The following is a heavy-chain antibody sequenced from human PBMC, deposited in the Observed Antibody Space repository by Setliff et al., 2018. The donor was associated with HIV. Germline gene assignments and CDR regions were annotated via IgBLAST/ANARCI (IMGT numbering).Heavy chain of an antibody. J-gene: IGHJ4*02. D-gene: IGHD6-13*01. Sequence: ASVKVSCKASGYTFTSYSMHWVRLAPGQRLEWMGWLSTGTGDTSYSEKFQGRLTITRDTPANTAYMELSNLRSEDTAIYYCLRRATATEVFDYWGQGTLVTVSS. CDR2: LSTGTGDT. V-gene: IGHV1-3*04. CDR1: GYTFTSYS. CDR3: LRRATATEVFDY.